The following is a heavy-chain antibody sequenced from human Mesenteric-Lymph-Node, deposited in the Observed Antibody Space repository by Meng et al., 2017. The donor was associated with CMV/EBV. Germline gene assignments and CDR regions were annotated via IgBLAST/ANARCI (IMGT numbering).Heavy chain of an antibody. CDR2: IYHSGST. CDR1: GYSISSGYY. Sequence: SETLSLTCTVSGYSISSGYYWGWIRQPPGKGLEWIGSIYHSGSTYYNPSLKSRVTISVDTSKNQFSLKLSSVTAADTAVYYCARVMRYVVVVPAAYSRGRYYFDYWGQGTLVTVS. D-gene: IGHD2-2*01. V-gene: IGHV4-38-2*02. J-gene: IGHJ4*02. CDR3: ARVMRYVVVVPAAYSRGRYYFDY.